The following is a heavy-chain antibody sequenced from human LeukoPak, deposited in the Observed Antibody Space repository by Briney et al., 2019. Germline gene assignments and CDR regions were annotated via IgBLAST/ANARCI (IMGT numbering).Heavy chain of an antibody. Sequence: PGGSLRLPCAASGFTFSSYEMNWVRQAPGKGLEWVSYISSSGSTIYYADSVKGRFTISRDNAKNSLYLQMNSLRAEDTAVYYCARSGYCSSTSCKNYYYYMDVWGKGTTVTISS. CDR1: GFTFSSYE. D-gene: IGHD2-2*01. V-gene: IGHV3-48*03. J-gene: IGHJ6*03. CDR2: ISSSGSTI. CDR3: ARSGYCSSTSCKNYYYYMDV.